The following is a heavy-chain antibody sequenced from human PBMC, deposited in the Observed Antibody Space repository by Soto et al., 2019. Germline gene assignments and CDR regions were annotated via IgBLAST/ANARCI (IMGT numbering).Heavy chain of an antibody. J-gene: IGHJ6*01. CDR3: AKGGRPDV. V-gene: IGHV4-59*01. CDR2: INYSGST. CDR1: GGSISPYY. Sequence: QVQLQESGPGLAKPSETLSLTCSVSGGSISPYYWSWIRQPPGKGLEYIGHINYSGSTNYNPSLKSRVTISVDTSKNQFSLKVRSVTAADTAVYYCAKGGRPDVW.